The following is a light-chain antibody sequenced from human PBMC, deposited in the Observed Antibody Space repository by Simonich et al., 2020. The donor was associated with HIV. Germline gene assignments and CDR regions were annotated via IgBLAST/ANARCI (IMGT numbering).Light chain of an antibody. CDR3: QQYNSFPRT. Sequence: DIQMTQSPSTLSASVGERVTITCRASQSISNCLAWYQQKPGKAPKLLISEGSDLANGVPSRFSGSGSGTEFTLTISSLQPDDFTSYYCQQYNSFPRTFGQGTKVEIK. CDR1: QSISNC. V-gene: IGKV1-5*03. J-gene: IGKJ1*01. CDR2: EGS.